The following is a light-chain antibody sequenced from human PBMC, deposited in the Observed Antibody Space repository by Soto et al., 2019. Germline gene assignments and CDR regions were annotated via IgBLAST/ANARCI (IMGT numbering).Light chain of an antibody. Sequence: EIVLTQSPGTLSLSPGERATLSCRASQSAISSYLAWYQQKPGQAPRLLIYGASSRATGIPDRFSGSGSGTDFTLTISRLEPEDFAVYYCQQYGSSPKTFGQGTKVDIK. J-gene: IGKJ1*01. V-gene: IGKV3-20*01. CDR3: QQYGSSPKT. CDR1: QSAISSY. CDR2: GAS.